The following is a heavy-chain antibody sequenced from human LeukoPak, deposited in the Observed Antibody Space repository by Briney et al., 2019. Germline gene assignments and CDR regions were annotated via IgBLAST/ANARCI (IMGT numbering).Heavy chain of an antibody. CDR2: ITPSGGST. CDR1: GYTFTSYY. CDR3: ARVGPQIRDGYNFVPGAFDI. V-gene: IGHV1-46*01. J-gene: IGHJ3*02. Sequence: ASVKVSCKASGYTFTSYYMHWVRQAPGQGLEWMGIITPSGGSTSYAQKFQGRVTMTRDTSMSTVYMELSSLRSEDTAVYYCARVGPQIRDGYNFVPGAFDIWGQGTVVTVSS. D-gene: IGHD5-24*01.